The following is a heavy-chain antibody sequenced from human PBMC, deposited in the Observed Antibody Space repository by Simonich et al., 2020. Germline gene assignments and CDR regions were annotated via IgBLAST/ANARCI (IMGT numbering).Heavy chain of an antibody. CDR3: AKRSGVSITGTFDY. CDR1: GFTFSSYA. J-gene: IGHJ4*02. Sequence: EVQLLESGGGLVQPGGSLRLSCAASGFTFSSYAMSWVRQAPGKGREGVSAIGGGGGSTYYADPVKGRFTISRDNSKNTLYLQMNSLRAEDTAVYYCAKRSGVSITGTFDYWGQGTLVTVSS. CDR2: IGGGGGST. D-gene: IGHD1-7*01. V-gene: IGHV3-23*01.